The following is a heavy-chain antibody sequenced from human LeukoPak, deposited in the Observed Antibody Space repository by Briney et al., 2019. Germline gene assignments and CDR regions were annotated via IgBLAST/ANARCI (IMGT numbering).Heavy chain of an antibody. CDR2: IYYSGST. J-gene: IGHJ5*02. Sequence: SETLSLTCTVSGGSISSSSYYWGWIRQPPGKGLEWIGSIYYSGSTYYNPSLKSRVTISVDTSKNQFSLKLSSVTAADTAVYYCARQEDIVVVPAAGSWFDPWGQGTLVTVSS. V-gene: IGHV4-39*01. CDR1: GGSISSSSYY. D-gene: IGHD2-2*01. CDR3: ARQEDIVVVPAAGSWFDP.